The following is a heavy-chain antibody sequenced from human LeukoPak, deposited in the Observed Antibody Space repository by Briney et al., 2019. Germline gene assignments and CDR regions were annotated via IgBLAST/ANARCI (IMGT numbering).Heavy chain of an antibody. D-gene: IGHD6-13*01. CDR3: AKGGEYSSSCPDY. CDR1: GFTFTTYS. J-gene: IGHJ4*02. Sequence: GGSLRLSCAASGFTFTTYSMNWVRQAPGKEPEWVSAVSSSSDYIYYADSVRGRFTISRDNAKNSLYLQMNSLRAEDTAVYYCAKGGEYSSSCPDYWGQGTLVTVSS. CDR2: VSSSSDYI. V-gene: IGHV3-21*04.